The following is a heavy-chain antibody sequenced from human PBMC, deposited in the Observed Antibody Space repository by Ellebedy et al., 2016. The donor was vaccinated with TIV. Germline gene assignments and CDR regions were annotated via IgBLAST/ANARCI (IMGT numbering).Heavy chain of an antibody. D-gene: IGHD6-19*01. V-gene: IGHV3-23*01. Sequence: GESLKISCADSGFTFDTYAMSWVRQAPGKGLEWVSHISGSGVTTYYADSVRGRFSISRDNSKNTLYLQMNSLRADDTAVYYCEGFRGEAVAGNWFDPWGQGTLVTVSS. CDR1: GFTFDTYA. CDR3: EGFRGEAVAGNWFDP. CDR2: ISGSGVTT. J-gene: IGHJ5*02.